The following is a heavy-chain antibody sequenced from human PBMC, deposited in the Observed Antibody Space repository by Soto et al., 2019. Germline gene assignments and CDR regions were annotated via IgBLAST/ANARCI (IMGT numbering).Heavy chain of an antibody. CDR1: GFNFRDYG. V-gene: IGHV3-33*01. Sequence: QVHLVESGGGVVQPGTSLRLSCVASGFNFRDYGMHWVRQAPGKGLEWVADIWYDGSNKYYADSVKGRFTVSRDNSKNTLFLQMDSLRVGDTAVYYCARDPFPSMEIAAAASDYWGQGTLVTVSS. CDR2: IWYDGSNK. D-gene: IGHD6-13*01. J-gene: IGHJ4*02. CDR3: ARDPFPSMEIAAAASDY.